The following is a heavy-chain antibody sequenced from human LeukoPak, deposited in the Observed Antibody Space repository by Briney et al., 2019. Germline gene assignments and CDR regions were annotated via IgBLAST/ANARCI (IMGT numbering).Heavy chain of an antibody. CDR1: GYTFTSYG. V-gene: IGHV1-18*01. J-gene: IGHJ6*02. CDR3: ARDGGDYYGSGRGYYYYGMDV. CDR2: ISAYNGNT. D-gene: IGHD3-10*01. Sequence: ASVKVSCKASGYTFTSYGISWVRQAPGQGLEWMGWISAYNGNTNYAQKLQGRVTMTTDTSTSTAYMELRSLRSDDTAVYYCARDGGDYYGSGRGYYYYGMDVWGQGTTVTVSS.